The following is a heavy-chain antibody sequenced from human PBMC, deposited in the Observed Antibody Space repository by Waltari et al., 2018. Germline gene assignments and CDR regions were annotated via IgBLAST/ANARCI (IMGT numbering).Heavy chain of an antibody. V-gene: IGHV4-39*01. D-gene: IGHD3-22*01. CDR2: MYYSGIT. Sequence: QLQLQESGPGLVKPSETLSLTCVVSGGSIISAAYYWGWVRQPPGKGLEFIGSMYYSGITYYNPALKSRVTISVDPSQNQFSLRLSSVTAADTAVYYCARQDYYYVKGYFDLWGRGTLVTVSS. J-gene: IGHJ2*01. CDR1: GGSIISAAYY. CDR3: ARQDYYYVKGYFDL.